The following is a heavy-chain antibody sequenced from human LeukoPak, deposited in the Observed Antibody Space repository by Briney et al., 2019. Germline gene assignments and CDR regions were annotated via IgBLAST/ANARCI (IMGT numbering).Heavy chain of an antibody. D-gene: IGHD3-22*01. CDR2: ISGSGDRT. J-gene: IGHJ4*02. V-gene: IGHV3-23*01. CDR1: RFTFSSYA. Sequence: GGSLRLSCAASRFTFSSYAMSWVRQAPGKGLEWVSAISGSGDRTYYADFVKGRFTISRDNSKNTLYLQMNSLRAEDTAVYYCAKEAYYDSSGTNSYYFDYWGQGTLVTVSS. CDR3: AKEAYYDSSGTNSYYFDY.